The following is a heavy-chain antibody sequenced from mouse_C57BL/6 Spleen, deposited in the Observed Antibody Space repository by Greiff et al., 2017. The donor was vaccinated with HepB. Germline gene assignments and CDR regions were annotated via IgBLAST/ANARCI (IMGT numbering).Heavy chain of an antibody. V-gene: IGHV5-17*01. J-gene: IGHJ2*01. Sequence: EVQVVESGGGLVKPGGSLKLSCAASGFTFRDYGMHWVRQAPEKGLEWVAYISSGSSTIYYADTVKGRFTISRDNAKNTLFLQMTSLRSEDTAMYYCARDYYFDYWGQGTTLTVSS. CDR1: GFTFRDYG. CDR3: ARDYYFDY. CDR2: ISSGSSTI.